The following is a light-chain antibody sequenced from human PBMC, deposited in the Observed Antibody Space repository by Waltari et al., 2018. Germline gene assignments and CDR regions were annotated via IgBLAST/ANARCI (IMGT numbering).Light chain of an antibody. CDR2: KAS. CDR3: QHYNSAPLT. V-gene: IGKV1-5*03. J-gene: IGKJ4*01. CDR1: QGISSW. Sequence: DIQMTQSPSSLSASVGDRVTISCRASQGISSWLAWYQQKPGKAPKLLIYKASGLQREVSTRFSIICAWTEFTLIISSLQPEDFATYYCQHYNSAPLTFGGGTKVEIK.